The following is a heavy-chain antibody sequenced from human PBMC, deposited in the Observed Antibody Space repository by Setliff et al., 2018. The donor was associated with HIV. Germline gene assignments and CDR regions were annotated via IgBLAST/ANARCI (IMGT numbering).Heavy chain of an antibody. V-gene: IGHV4-61*02. CDR2: IYTSGST. CDR1: GGSISSGSYY. J-gene: IGHJ4*02. D-gene: IGHD3-10*01. CDR3: ARDGMVRGSKAFGY. Sequence: PSETLSLTCTVSGGSISSGSYYWSWIRQPAGKGLEWIGRIYTSGSTNYNPSLKSRVTISVDTSKNQFSLKLGSVTAADTAVYYCARDGMVRGSKAFGYWGQGTLVTVSS.